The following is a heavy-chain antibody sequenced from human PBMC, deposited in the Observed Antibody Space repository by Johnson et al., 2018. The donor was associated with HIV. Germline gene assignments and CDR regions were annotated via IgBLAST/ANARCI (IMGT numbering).Heavy chain of an antibody. D-gene: IGHD6-19*01. CDR2: ISFDGNLK. Sequence: QVQLVESGGGLVKPGGSLRLSCAASGFTFSTSFIHWVRQAPGKGPEWVAVISFDGNLKKYADSVKGRVTISRDNSKNTLYLQMNSLRAEDTAVYYCARDSGSGWGGDAFDFWGQGTTVTVSS. V-gene: IGHV3-33*08. CDR3: ARDSGSGWGGDAFDF. J-gene: IGHJ3*01. CDR1: GFTFSTSF.